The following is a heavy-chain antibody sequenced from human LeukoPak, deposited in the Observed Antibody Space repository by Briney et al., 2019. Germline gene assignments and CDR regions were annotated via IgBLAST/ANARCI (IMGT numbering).Heavy chain of an antibody. CDR3: ARRYCSSTSCYTVNWFDP. CDR1: GGSFSGYY. V-gene: IGHV4-34*01. Sequence: SETLSLTCAVYGGSFSGYYWSWIRQPPGKGLEWIGEINHSGSTNYNPSLKSRVTISVDTSKNQFSLKLSSVTAADTAVYHCARRYCSSTSCYTVNWFDPWGQGALVTVSS. CDR2: INHSGST. D-gene: IGHD2-2*02. J-gene: IGHJ5*02.